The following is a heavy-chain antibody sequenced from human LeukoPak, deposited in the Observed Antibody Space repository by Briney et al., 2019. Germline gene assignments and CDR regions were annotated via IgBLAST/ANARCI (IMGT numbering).Heavy chain of an antibody. CDR3: ARTVLGATGYFDY. D-gene: IGHD1-26*01. CDR2: INTTTGSP. CDR1: GYIFTNYE. V-gene: IGHV7-4-1*02. J-gene: IGHJ4*02. Sequence: ASVKVSCKASGYIFTNYEMNWVRQAPGQGLEWMGWINTTTGSPTYAQGFTGRFVFSLDTSVSTTYLQISSLEAEDTAVYYCARTVLGATGYFDYWGQETLITVSS.